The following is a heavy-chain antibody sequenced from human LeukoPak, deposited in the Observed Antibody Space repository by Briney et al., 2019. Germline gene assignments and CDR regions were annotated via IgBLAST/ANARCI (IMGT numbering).Heavy chain of an antibody. D-gene: IGHD3-22*01. Sequence: SVKVSCKASDYTFSSYGISWVRQAPGQGLEWMGWISGYNGNTKYAQNLQGRVTMTTDTSTTTAYMEPRSLRSDDTAVYYCARGRYYDSGGYDEAFDIWGQGTAVTVSS. V-gene: IGHV1-18*01. J-gene: IGHJ3*02. CDR2: ISGYNGNT. CDR3: ARGRYYDSGGYDEAFDI. CDR1: DYTFSSYG.